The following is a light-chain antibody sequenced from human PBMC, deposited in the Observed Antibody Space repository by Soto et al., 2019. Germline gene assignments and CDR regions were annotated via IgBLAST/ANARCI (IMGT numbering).Light chain of an antibody. CDR3: QQYNNWPRT. CDR1: QSVSSD. Sequence: EIVMTQSPATLSVSPGERATLSCRASQSVSSDLAWYQHKPGQAPRLLIYGASTRATGIPARFSGRGSGTEFSFTVTSLQSEDFAVYYCQQYNNWPRTFGQGTKVDIK. CDR2: GAS. V-gene: IGKV3-15*01. J-gene: IGKJ1*01.